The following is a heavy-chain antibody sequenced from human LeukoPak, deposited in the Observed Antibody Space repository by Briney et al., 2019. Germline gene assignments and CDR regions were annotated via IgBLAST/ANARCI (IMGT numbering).Heavy chain of an antibody. CDR1: GFTFSTYF. J-gene: IGHJ3*02. CDR2: IASDGSHT. CDR3: ARERQDTIVHSGVFGI. Sequence: PGRSLRLSCAASGFTFSTYFMHWVRQAPGKGLEWVAVIASDGSHTFYVESVKGRFTISRDNSKNTLYLQMNSLRAEDTAVYFCARERQDTIVHSGVFGIWGQGTMVTVSS. V-gene: IGHV3-30-3*01. D-gene: IGHD3-10*01.